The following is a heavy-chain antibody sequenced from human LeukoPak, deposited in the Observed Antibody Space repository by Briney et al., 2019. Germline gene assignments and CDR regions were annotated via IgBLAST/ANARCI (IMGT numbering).Heavy chain of an antibody. CDR1: GFAFNTYT. CDR2: ISYDGGND. V-gene: IGHV3-30*04. CDR3: VRDSRPPDSIHFWSVNLFDP. J-gene: IGHJ5*02. Sequence: PGRSPRLSCAASGFAFNTYTIHWVRQAPGKGLEWVAVISYDGGNDYYADSVKGRFTISRDNSKNTLYLQMNSLRPEDTAVYYCVRDSRPPDSIHFWSVNLFDPWGQGTLVTVSS. D-gene: IGHD3-3*02.